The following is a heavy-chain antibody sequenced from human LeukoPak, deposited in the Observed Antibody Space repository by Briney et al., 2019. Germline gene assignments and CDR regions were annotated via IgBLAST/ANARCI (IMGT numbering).Heavy chain of an antibody. CDR1: GFTFGSYS. CDR2: ISSSSSTI. CDR3: ARGSFYSSGYIDY. V-gene: IGHV3-48*02. J-gene: IGHJ4*02. Sequence: PGGSLRLSCAASGFTFGSYSMNWVRQAPGKGLEWVSYISSSSSTIYYADSVKGRFTISRDNAKNSLYLQMNSLRDVDTAVYYCARGSFYSSGYIDYWGQGTLVTVSS. D-gene: IGHD6-19*01.